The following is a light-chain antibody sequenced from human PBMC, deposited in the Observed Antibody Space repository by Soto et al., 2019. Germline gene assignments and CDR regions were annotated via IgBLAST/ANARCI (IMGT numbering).Light chain of an antibody. CDR3: AAWDDSLNGVV. J-gene: IGLJ2*01. CDR2: SNN. Sequence: QSVLTQPPSASGTPGQRVTISCSGSSSNIGSNPVNWYRQLPGTAPKLLIYSNNQRPSGVPDRFSGSKSGTSASLAISGLQSEDEADYYCAAWDDSLNGVVFGGGTKLTVL. CDR1: SSNIGSNP. V-gene: IGLV1-44*01.